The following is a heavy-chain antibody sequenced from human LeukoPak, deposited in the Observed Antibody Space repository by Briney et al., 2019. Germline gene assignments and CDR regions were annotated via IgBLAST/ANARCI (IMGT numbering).Heavy chain of an antibody. J-gene: IGHJ6*02. D-gene: IGHD6-13*01. CDR3: ARGDHTYSSSYGMDV. CDR2: ISWNSGSI. V-gene: IGHV3-9*01. CDR1: GFTFDDYA. Sequence: PGGSLRLSCAASGFTFDDYAMHWVRQAPGKGLEWVSGISWNSGSIGYADSVKGRFTISRDNAKNSLYLQMNSLRAEDTAVYYCARGDHTYSSSYGMDVWGQGTTVTVSS.